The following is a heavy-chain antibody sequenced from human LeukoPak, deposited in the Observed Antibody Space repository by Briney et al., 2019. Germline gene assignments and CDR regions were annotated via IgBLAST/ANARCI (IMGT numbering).Heavy chain of an antibody. CDR3: AREPTYSSSWYTSCDY. CDR1: GVTLSSNY. D-gene: IGHD6-13*01. V-gene: IGHV3-53*01. Sequence: PGGSLRLSCAASGVTLSSNYMSWVPQAPGKGVGGVSVIYSGGSTYYADSVKGRFTISRDNSKNTPYLQMNSLRAEDTAVYYCAREPTYSSSWYTSCDYWGQGTLVTVSS. J-gene: IGHJ4*02. CDR2: IYSGGST.